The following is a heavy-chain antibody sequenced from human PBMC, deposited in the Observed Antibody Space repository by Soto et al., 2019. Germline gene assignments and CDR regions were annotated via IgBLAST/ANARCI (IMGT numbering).Heavy chain of an antibody. J-gene: IGHJ5*02. D-gene: IGHD6-19*01. CDR3: AKSGSSGWYGWFDT. Sequence: SGPTLVNPTQTLTLTCIFSGFSLRTSGVGVGWIRQPPGKALEWLGFIYWNDDKRYSPSLKSRLTITKDTSKNQVVLTMTNMDPVDTAAYYCAKSGSSGWYGWFDTWGQGTLVTVSS. V-gene: IGHV2-5*01. CDR2: IYWNDDK. CDR1: GFSLRTSGVG.